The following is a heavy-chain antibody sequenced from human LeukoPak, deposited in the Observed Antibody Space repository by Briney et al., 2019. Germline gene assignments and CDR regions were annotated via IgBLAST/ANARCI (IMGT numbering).Heavy chain of an antibody. V-gene: IGHV3-23*01. CDR2: ISGSGGTT. D-gene: IGHD3-10*01. Sequence: TGGSLRLPCAASGFTFSSYAMSWVRQAPGKGLEWVSGISGSGGTTYYADSVKGRFTISRDNSKNTLYLQMNSLRAEDTAVYYCAKDSISMVRGDAFAIWGQGTMVTVSS. CDR3: AKDSISMVRGDAFAI. J-gene: IGHJ3*02. CDR1: GFTFSSYA.